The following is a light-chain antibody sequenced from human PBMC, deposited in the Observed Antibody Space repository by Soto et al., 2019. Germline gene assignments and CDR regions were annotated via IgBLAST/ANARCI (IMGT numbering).Light chain of an antibody. CDR1: SSDVGNYNY. Sequence: QSALSQPRSVSGSPGQSVTISCTGTSSDVGNYNYVSWYQQHPGNAPKLILYDLTKRPSGVPDRFSGSKSGNTASLIISGLQAADEADYYCCSYAVSYIVVCGGGTKLTVL. V-gene: IGLV2-11*01. CDR2: DLT. CDR3: CSYAVSYIVV. J-gene: IGLJ2*01.